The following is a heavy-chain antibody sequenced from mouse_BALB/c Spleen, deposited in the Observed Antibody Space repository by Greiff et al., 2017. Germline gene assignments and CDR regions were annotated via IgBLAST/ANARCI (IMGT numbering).Heavy chain of an antibody. CDR3: ATYRYDAWFAY. CDR1: GYSITSGYY. CDR2: ISYDGSN. J-gene: IGHJ3*01. V-gene: IGHV3-6*02. D-gene: IGHD2-14*01. Sequence: EVQLQESGPGLVKPSQSLSLTCSVTGYSITSGYYWNWIRQFPGNKLEWMGYISYDGSNNYNPSLKNRISITRDTSKNQFFLKLNSVTTEDTATYYCATYRYDAWFAYWGQGTLVTVSA.